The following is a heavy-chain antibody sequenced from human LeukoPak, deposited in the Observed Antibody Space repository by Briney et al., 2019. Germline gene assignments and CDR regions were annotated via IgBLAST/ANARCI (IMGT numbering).Heavy chain of an antibody. CDR3: AKMGVGGVGTYYYYMDV. V-gene: IGHV3-21*01. Sequence: GGSLRLSCAASGFDFSGYSMNWVRQAPGKGLEWVSSMTSASSYMDYADSVRGRFTISRDNAKNSLYLQMNSLRAEDTAVYYCAKMGVGGVGTYYYYMDVWGKGTTVKVSS. J-gene: IGHJ6*03. CDR2: MTSASSYM. CDR1: GFDFSGYS. D-gene: IGHD1-26*01.